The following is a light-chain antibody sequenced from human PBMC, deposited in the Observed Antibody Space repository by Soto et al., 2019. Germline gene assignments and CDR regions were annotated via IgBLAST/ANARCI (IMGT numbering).Light chain of an antibody. Sequence: QSVLTQPPSVSGAPGQRVTISCTGSSSNIGAGYDVHWYQQLPGTAPKLLIYGNSNRPSGVTDRYSGSKSGTSASLAITGVLPDDKADYYGQCYERSVTLRVFGTGIKVTVL. J-gene: IGLJ1*01. CDR3: QCYERSVTLRV. V-gene: IGLV1-40*01. CDR1: SSNIGAGYD. CDR2: GNS.